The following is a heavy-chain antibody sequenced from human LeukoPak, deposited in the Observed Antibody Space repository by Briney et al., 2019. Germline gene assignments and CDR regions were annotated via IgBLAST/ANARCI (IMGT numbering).Heavy chain of an antibody. D-gene: IGHD5-24*01. CDR2: ISYDGSNK. J-gene: IGHJ6*03. CDR3: AKDSSTNYYYYMDV. CDR1: GFTFSSYG. V-gene: IGHV3-30*18. Sequence: GGSLRLSCAASGFTFSSYGMHWVRQAPGKGLEWVAVISYDGSNKYYADSVKGRFTISRDNSKNTLYLQMNSPRAEDTAVYYCAKDSSTNYYYYMDVWGKGTTVTVSS.